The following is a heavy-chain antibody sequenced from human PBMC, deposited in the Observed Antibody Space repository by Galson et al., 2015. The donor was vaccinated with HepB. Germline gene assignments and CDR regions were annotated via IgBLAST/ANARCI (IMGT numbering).Heavy chain of an antibody. CDR1: GFTFGSYT. CDR3: ARDPDRDCYNWGYYYYYGMDV. V-gene: IGHV3-21*01. Sequence: SLRLSCAASGFTFGSYTMNWVRQAPGKGLEWVSSISSSRTYIYYADLVKGRFTISRDNAKNSLYLQMNSLRAEDTAVYYCARDPDRDCYNWGYYYYYGMDVWGQGTTVTVSS. J-gene: IGHJ6*02. D-gene: IGHD5-24*01. CDR2: ISSSRTYI.